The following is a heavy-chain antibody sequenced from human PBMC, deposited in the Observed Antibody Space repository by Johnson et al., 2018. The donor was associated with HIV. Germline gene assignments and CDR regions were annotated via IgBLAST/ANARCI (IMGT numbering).Heavy chain of an antibody. V-gene: IGHV3-7*01. J-gene: IGHJ3*02. D-gene: IGHD6-19*01. Sequence: MQLVESGGGLVQPGGSLRLSCAASGFTFSSYWMSWVRQAPGKGLEWVANIKQDGSEKYYVDSVKGRFTISRDNAKNSLYLQMNSLRAEDTAVYYCAGDRQQWLDVGAFDIWGQGTMVTVSS. CDR3: AGDRQQWLDVGAFDI. CDR2: IKQDGSEK. CDR1: GFTFSSYW.